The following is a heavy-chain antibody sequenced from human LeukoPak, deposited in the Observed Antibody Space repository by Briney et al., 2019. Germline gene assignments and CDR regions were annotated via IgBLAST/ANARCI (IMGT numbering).Heavy chain of an antibody. J-gene: IGHJ4*02. CDR3: ARDRSRYYYGSGSHRASNFDY. V-gene: IGHV3-30*03. CDR1: GFTFSSYG. D-gene: IGHD3-10*01. CDR2: ISYDGSNK. Sequence: GGLKLSCAASGFTFSSYGMHWVRQAPGKGLEREAAISYDGSNKYYAESVKGRFTMSRHNAKNSLYLKMNSLRAENAAVYYCARDRSRYYYGSGSHRASNFDYWGQGTLVTVSS.